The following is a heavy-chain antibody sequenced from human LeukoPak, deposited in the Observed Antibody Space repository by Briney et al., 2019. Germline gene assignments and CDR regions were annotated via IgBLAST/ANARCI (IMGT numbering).Heavy chain of an antibody. V-gene: IGHV3-30*18. J-gene: IGHJ4*02. Sequence: GGSLRLSCAASGFTFSSYGMHWVRQAPGKGLEWVAVISYDGSNKYYAASVKGRFTISRDNSKNTLYLQMNSLRAEDTAVYYCANFAGGIAVADYWGQGTLVTVSS. CDR2: ISYDGSNK. CDR3: ANFAGGIAVADY. CDR1: GFTFSSYG. D-gene: IGHD6-19*01.